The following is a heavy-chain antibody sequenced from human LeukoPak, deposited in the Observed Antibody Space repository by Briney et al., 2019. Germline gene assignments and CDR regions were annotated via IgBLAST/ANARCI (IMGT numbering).Heavy chain of an antibody. D-gene: IGHD6-19*01. CDR2: IKQDGSEK. CDR1: GFTFSSFW. V-gene: IGHV3-7*01. Sequence: GGSLRLSCAASGFTFSSFWMGWVRQAPGKGLEWVATIKQDGSEKYSVDSVKARFTISRDNAKNSLYLQMNSLRAEDTAVYFCARDTSSAWYGLIDYWGQGSLVTVSS. J-gene: IGHJ4*02. CDR3: ARDTSSAWYGLIDY.